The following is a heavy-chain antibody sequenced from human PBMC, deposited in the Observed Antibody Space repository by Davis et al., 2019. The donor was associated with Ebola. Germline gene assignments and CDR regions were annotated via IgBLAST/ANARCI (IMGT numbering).Heavy chain of an antibody. D-gene: IGHD6-19*01. CDR2: IYSGGST. CDR3: ARSSGYSSGWNDY. Sequence: GGSLRLSCAASGFTFSNAWMSWVRQAPGKGLEWVSVIYSGGSTYYADSVKGRFTISRDNSKNTLYLQMNSLRAEDTAVYYCARSSGYSSGWNDYWGQGTLVTVSS. CDR1: GFTFSNAW. J-gene: IGHJ4*02. V-gene: IGHV3-66*01.